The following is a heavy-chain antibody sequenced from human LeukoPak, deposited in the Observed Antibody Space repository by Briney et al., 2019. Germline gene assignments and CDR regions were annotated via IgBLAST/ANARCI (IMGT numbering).Heavy chain of an antibody. D-gene: IGHD2-15*01. Sequence: GASVKVSCKASGYTFTSYYMHWVRQAPGQGLEWMGIINPSGGSTSYAQKFQGRVTMTRDMSTSTVYMELSSLRSEDTAVYYCARELSCSGGSCYSFDYWGQGTLVTVSS. CDR1: GYTFTSYY. CDR2: INPSGGST. CDR3: ARELSCSGGSCYSFDY. J-gene: IGHJ4*02. V-gene: IGHV1-46*01.